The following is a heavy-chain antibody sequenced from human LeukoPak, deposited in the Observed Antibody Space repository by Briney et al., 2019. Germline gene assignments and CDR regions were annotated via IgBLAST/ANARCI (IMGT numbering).Heavy chain of an antibody. Sequence: PGGSLRLSCAASGFTFSNAWMSWVRQAPGKGLEWVGRIKSKTDGGTTDYAAPVKGRFTISRDDSKNTLYLQMNSLKTEDTAVYYCTTDLIIMCGSTSCYGNYWGQGTLVTVSS. D-gene: IGHD2-2*01. CDR2: IKSKTDGGTT. J-gene: IGHJ4*02. V-gene: IGHV3-15*01. CDR1: GFTFSNAW. CDR3: TTDLIIMCGSTSCYGNY.